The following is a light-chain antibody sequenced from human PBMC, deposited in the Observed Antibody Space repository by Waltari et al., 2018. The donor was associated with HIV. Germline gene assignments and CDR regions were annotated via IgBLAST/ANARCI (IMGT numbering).Light chain of an antibody. V-gene: IGKV3-20*01. Sequence: EIVLTQTPGALSLSPGERATLSCRASQSVDSTSLAWYQQKPGQAPRLLIYGTFCRATGIPDRFGGSGSGTDFTLTISRLEPEDSAVYYCQQFTSSSWTFGQGTKVEIK. J-gene: IGKJ1*01. CDR1: QSVDSTS. CDR2: GTF. CDR3: QQFTSSSWT.